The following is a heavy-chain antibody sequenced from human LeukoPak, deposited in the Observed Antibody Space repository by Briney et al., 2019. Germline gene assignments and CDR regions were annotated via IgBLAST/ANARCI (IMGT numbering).Heavy chain of an antibody. V-gene: IGHV3-23*01. Sequence: PGGSLRLSCAASGFTLSSYAMSWVRQAPGKGLEWVSAISGSGGSTNYADSVKGRFTISRDNSKNTLYLQMNSLRAEDTAVYYCAKDSFLGWNYYDSGSYLSGYWGQGTLVTVSS. CDR3: AKDSFLGWNYYDSGSYLSGY. CDR1: GFTLSSYA. J-gene: IGHJ4*02. CDR2: ISGSGGST. D-gene: IGHD3-22*01.